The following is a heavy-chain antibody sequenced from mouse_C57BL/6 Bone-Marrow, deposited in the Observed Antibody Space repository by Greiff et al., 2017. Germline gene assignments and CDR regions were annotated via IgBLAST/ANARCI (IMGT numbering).Heavy chain of an antibody. CDR3: ARRRRLRLFAY. D-gene: IGHD2-4*01. CDR1: GYTFTSYW. J-gene: IGHJ3*01. Sequence: VKLQESGAELVKPGASVKMSCKASGYTFTSYWITWVKQRPGQGLEWIGDIYPGSGSTNYNEKFKSKATLTVDTSSSTAYMQLSSLTSEDSAVYYCARRRRLRLFAYWGQGTLVTVSA. CDR2: IYPGSGST. V-gene: IGHV1-55*01.